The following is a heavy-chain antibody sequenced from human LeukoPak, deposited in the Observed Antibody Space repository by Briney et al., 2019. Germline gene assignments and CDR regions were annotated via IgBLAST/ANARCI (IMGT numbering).Heavy chain of an antibody. J-gene: IGHJ4*02. V-gene: IGHV4-38-2*01. CDR3: ARVAYDFWSGYNPPFYFDY. CDR1: GYSLSSGYY. Sequence: SETLSLTCAVSGYSLSSGYYWGWIRQPPGKGLEWIATNYHSGDTYYNPSLKSRVTIYVDTSKNQFSLKLSSVTAADTAVYYCARVAYDFWSGYNPPFYFDYWGQGTPVTVSS. D-gene: IGHD3-3*01. CDR2: NYHSGDT.